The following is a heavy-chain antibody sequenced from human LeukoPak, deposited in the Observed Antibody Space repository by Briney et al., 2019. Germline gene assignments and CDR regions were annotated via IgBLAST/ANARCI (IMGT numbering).Heavy chain of an antibody. Sequence: ASVKVSCKASGYTFTNYGISWVRQAPGQGVEWMGWISTNNGNTDYAQSLQGRVTLTTDTSTNTASMELRSLRSDDTAVYYCARGVEWQQLWSRGYYFDYWGQGTPVTVSS. V-gene: IGHV1-18*04. CDR1: GYTFTNYG. CDR3: ARGVEWQQLWSRGYYFDY. J-gene: IGHJ4*02. CDR2: ISTNNGNT. D-gene: IGHD5-18*01.